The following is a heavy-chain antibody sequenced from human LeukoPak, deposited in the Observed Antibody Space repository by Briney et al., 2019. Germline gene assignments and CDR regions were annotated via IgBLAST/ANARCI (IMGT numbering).Heavy chain of an antibody. D-gene: IGHD3-22*01. CDR1: GGSISSYY. V-gene: IGHV4-59*01. J-gene: IGHJ3*02. CDR3: ASYYDSSGYYPDAFDI. Sequence: SETLSLTCTVSGGSISSYYWSWIRQPPGKGLEWIGYIYYSGSTNYNPSLKSRVTISVDTSKNQFSLKLSSVTAADTAVYYCASYYDSSGYYPDAFDIWGQGTMVTVSS. CDR2: IYYSGST.